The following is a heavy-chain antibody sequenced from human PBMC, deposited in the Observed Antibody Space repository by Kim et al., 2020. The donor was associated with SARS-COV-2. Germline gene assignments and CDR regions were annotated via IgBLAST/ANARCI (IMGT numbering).Heavy chain of an antibody. CDR3: ARDPGPVGNGYSSSWSDY. D-gene: IGHD6-13*01. CDR1: GFTFSSYW. J-gene: IGHJ4*02. V-gene: IGHV3-7*03. Sequence: GGSLRLSCAASGFTFSSYWMSWVRQAPGKGLEWVANIKQDGSEKYYVDSVKGRFTISRDNAKNSLYLQMNSLRAEDTAVYYCARDPGPVGNGYSSSWSDYWGQGTLVTVSS. CDR2: IKQDGSEK.